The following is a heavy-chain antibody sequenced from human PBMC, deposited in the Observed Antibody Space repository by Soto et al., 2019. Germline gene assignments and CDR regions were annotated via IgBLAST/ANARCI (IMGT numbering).Heavy chain of an antibody. CDR3: ARVPDR. Sequence: SETPSLTFAVSGASISSGGYSWSWIRQPPGKGLEWIGYIYHSGSTYYNPSLKSRVTISVNRSKNQFSLKLSSVTAADTAVYYCARVPDRWGQGTLVTVSS. J-gene: IGHJ5*02. V-gene: IGHV4-30-2*01. CDR2: IYHSGST. CDR1: GASISSGGYS. D-gene: IGHD2-2*01.